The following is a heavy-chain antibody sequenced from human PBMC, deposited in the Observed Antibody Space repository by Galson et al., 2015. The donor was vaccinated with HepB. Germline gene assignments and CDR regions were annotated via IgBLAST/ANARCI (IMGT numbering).Heavy chain of an antibody. J-gene: IGHJ5*02. CDR1: GYSFANSW. Sequence: QSGAEVKKPGESLKISCKGSGYSFANSWIGWVRQMPGKGLEWMGIIYPGDSDIRYSPSFQGQVTNAADKSISTAYLQWSSLKASDTAMYYCARLQDYYESSDYCYTGGNWFDPWGQGTLVTCSS. CDR3: ARLQDYYESSDYCYTGGNWFDP. D-gene: IGHD3-22*01. CDR2: IYPGDSDI. V-gene: IGHV5-51*01.